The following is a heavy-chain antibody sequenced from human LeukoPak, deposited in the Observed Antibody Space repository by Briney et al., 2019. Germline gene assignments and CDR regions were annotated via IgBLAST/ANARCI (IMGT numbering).Heavy chain of an antibody. CDR1: GDSFASNNDA. D-gene: IGHD6-13*01. CDR2: TYYRSKWYN. J-gene: IGHJ4*02. Sequence: SQTLSLTCAISGDSFASNNDAWNWLRQSPSRGLEWLGRTYYRSKWYNDYAVSVKGRITINPDTSRNRFSLHLNSVTPEDSAVYYCARSAGGTVDYWGQGALVTVSS. V-gene: IGHV6-1*01. CDR3: ARSAGGTVDY.